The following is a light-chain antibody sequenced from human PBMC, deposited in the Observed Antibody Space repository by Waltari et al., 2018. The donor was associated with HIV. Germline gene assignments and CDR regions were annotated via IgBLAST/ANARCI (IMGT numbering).Light chain of an antibody. V-gene: IGLV3-21*02. CDR1: KIGSKS. CDR2: DDS. J-gene: IGLJ2*01. Sequence: SYVLTQPPSVSVAPGPTARITCGGNKIGSKSVHWYQQKTGQAPVLVVYDDSDRPSGIPERFSGSNSGNTATLTISRVEAGDEADYYCQVWDSSSDHVVFGGGTKLTVL. CDR3: QVWDSSSDHVV.